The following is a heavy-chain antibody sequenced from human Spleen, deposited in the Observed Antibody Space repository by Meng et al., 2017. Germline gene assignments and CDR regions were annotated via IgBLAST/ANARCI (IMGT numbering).Heavy chain of an antibody. CDR2: INGDGSST. CDR3: VGYNSWGS. D-gene: IGHD5-24*01. V-gene: IGHV3-74*01. J-gene: IGHJ5*02. CDR1: GFTIRTYW. Sequence: VQLVESGGGLVQPGGSLRLSCAASGFTIRTYWMHWVRQAPGKGLVWVSGINGDGSSTRYADSVMGRFTISRDNAKNTLYLQMNSLRADDTAVYYCVGYNSWGSWGQGTLLTVSS.